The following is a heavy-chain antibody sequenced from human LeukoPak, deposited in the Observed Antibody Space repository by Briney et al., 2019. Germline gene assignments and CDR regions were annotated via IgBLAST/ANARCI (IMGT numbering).Heavy chain of an antibody. V-gene: IGHV1-2*02. CDR2: INPNSGGT. Sequence: ASVKVSCKASGYTFTGYYMHWVRQAPGQGLEWMGWINPNSGGTNYAQKFQGRVTMTRDTSISTAYMELSRLRSDDTAVYYCARRRVGATIAVEGSNAFDIWGQGTMVTVSS. CDR3: ARRRVGATIAVEGSNAFDI. CDR1: GYTFTGYY. D-gene: IGHD1-26*01. J-gene: IGHJ3*02.